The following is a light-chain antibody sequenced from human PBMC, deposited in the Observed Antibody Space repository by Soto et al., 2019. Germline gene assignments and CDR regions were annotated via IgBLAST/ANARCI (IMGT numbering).Light chain of an antibody. Sequence: EIVLTQSPGTLSLSPGERATLACRTSQTIRSNFLAWYQQIPGQAPRLLIYGASSRATGNPDRFSGSGSGTDFTLTISRLEPEDCTVYYGQQYGSSPRFTFGPGTKVDVK. J-gene: IGKJ3*01. CDR2: GAS. CDR3: QQYGSSPRFT. CDR1: QTIRSNF. V-gene: IGKV3-20*01.